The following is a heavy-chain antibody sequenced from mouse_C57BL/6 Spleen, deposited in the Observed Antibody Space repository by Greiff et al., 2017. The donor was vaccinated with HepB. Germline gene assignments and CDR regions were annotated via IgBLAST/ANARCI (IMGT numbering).Heavy chain of an antibody. V-gene: IGHV1-55*01. CDR1: GYTFTGYW. Sequence: QVQLQQPGAELVKPGASVKMSCKASGYTFTGYWITWVKQRPGQGLEWIGDIYPGSGSTNYNEKFKSKATLTVDTSSSTAYMQLSSLTSEDSAVYYCARSIYYGNVSWFAYWGQGTLVTVSA. CDR2: IYPGSGST. D-gene: IGHD2-1*01. J-gene: IGHJ3*01. CDR3: ARSIYYGNVSWFAY.